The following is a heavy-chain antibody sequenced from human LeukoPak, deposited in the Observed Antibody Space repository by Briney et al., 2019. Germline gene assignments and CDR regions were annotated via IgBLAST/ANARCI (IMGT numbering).Heavy chain of an antibody. CDR2: INAGNGNT. D-gene: IGHD6-13*01. V-gene: IGHV1-3*03. CDR1: GYTFTSYA. J-gene: IGHJ6*03. CDR3: ARGVAAVDFVPYYYYYMDV. Sequence: ASAKVSCKASGYTFTSYAMHWVRQAPGQRLEWMGWINAGNGNTKYSQEFQGRVTITRDTSASTAYMELSSLRSEDMAVYYCARGVAAVDFVPYYYYYMDVWGKGTTVTVSS.